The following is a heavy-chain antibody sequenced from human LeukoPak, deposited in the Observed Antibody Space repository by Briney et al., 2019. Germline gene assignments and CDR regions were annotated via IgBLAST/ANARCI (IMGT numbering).Heavy chain of an antibody. Sequence: SETLSLTCTVSGGSISSYYWSWIRQPPGKGLEWIGYIYYSGSTNYNPSLKSRVTISVDTSKNQFSLKLSSVTAADTAVYYCAREIGDTMVRGVIRRPLDYWGQGTLVTVSS. V-gene: IGHV4-59*01. CDR3: AREIGDTMVRGVIRRPLDY. CDR1: GGSISSYY. CDR2: IYYSGST. J-gene: IGHJ4*02. D-gene: IGHD3-10*01.